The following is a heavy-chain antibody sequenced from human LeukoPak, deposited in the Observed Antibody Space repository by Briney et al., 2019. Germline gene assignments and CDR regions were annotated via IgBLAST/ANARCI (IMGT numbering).Heavy chain of an antibody. CDR1: GFTFRSDE. CDR3: AREAYAITERWFDP. V-gene: IGHV3-21*01. Sequence: GGSLRLSCAASGFTFRSDEMNWVRQAPGKGLEWVSSISSSSSYIYYADSVKGRFTISRDNAKNSLYLQMNSLRAEDTAVYYCAREAYAITERWFDPWGQGTLVTVSS. J-gene: IGHJ5*02. D-gene: IGHD4-17*01. CDR2: ISSSSSYI.